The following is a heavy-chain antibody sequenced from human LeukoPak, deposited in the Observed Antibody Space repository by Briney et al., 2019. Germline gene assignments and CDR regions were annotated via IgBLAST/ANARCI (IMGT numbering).Heavy chain of an antibody. Sequence: PGGSLRLSCAVCGFTVNSNHMIWVPQAPGKGLEWVSLIYSGGSTYYADSVRGRFTISRDNSKNTPYLQMNSLRAEDTAVYYCARGAYCSGSCPGAFDIWGQGTMVTVSS. V-gene: IGHV3-66*01. D-gene: IGHD2-15*01. CDR2: IYSGGST. J-gene: IGHJ3*02. CDR1: GFTVNSNH. CDR3: ARGAYCSGSCPGAFDI.